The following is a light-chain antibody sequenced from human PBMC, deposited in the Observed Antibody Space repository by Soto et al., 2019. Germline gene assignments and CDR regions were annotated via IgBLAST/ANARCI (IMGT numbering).Light chain of an antibody. J-gene: IGLJ3*02. CDR3: SSYTTTSTLV. Sequence: QSALTQPASVSGSPGQSITISCTGTNSDVGSYNYVSWHQQHPGKAPKLMIYNVYDRPSGISNRFSGSKSGNTASLTISGLQGEDEADYYCSSYTTTSTLVFGGGTKLTVL. V-gene: IGLV2-14*03. CDR1: NSDVGSYNY. CDR2: NVY.